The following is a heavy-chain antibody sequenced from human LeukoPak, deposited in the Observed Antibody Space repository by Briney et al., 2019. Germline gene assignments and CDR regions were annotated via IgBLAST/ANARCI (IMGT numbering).Heavy chain of an antibody. Sequence: GRSLRLSCAASGFTFSSYAMHWVRQAPGKGLEWVAVISYDGSNKYYADSVKGRFTISRDNSKSTLYLQMSSLRAEDTAVYYCARDDRRGWSLDYWGQGTLVTVSS. J-gene: IGHJ4*02. CDR1: GFTFSSYA. CDR2: ISYDGSNK. V-gene: IGHV3-30-3*01. CDR3: ARDDRRGWSLDY. D-gene: IGHD6-19*01.